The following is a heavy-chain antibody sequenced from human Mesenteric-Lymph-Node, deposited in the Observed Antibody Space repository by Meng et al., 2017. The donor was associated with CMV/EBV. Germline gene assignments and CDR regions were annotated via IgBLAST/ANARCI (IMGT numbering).Heavy chain of an antibody. CDR3: ARDKWELYFDY. V-gene: IGHV3-7*01. J-gene: IGHJ4*02. D-gene: IGHD1-26*01. CDR2: IKQDGSEK. CDR1: GFTFSSYW. Sequence: GESLKISCAASGFTFSSYWMSWVRQAPGKGLEWVANIKQDGSEKYYVDSVKGRFTISRDNAKNSLYLQMNSLRAEDTAVYYCARDKWELYFDYWGQGALVTVSS.